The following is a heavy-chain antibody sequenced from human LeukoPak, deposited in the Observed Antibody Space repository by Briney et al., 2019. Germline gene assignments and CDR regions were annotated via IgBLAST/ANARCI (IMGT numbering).Heavy chain of an antibody. Sequence: ASVKVSCKASGYTFTNHDINWVRQATGQGLEWMGWMNPNSGNTGYAQKFQGRVTMTRNTSISTAYMELSSLRSEDTAVYYCACSISFDAFDIWGQGTMVTVSS. J-gene: IGHJ3*02. V-gene: IGHV1-8*02. CDR1: GYTFTNHD. CDR3: ACSISFDAFDI. D-gene: IGHD2-2*01. CDR2: MNPNSGNT.